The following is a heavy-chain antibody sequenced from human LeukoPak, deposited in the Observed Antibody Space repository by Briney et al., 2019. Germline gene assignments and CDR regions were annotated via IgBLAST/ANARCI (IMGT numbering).Heavy chain of an antibody. CDR2: IDYDGTTT. V-gene: IGHV3-74*01. CDR3: ARPVTL. CDR1: GFSLSTFW. Sequence: PGGSLRLSCAASGFSLSTFWMHWVRQAPGKGLVWVSRIDYDGTTTTYADSVKGRFTISRDNAKNSLYLQMNSLRAEDTAVYYCARPVTLWGQGTMVTVSS. D-gene: IGHD2-21*02. J-gene: IGHJ3*01.